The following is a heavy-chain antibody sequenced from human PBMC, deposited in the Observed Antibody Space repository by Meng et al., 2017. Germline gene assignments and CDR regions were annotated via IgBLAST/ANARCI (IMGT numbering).Heavy chain of an antibody. D-gene: IGHD1-26*01. CDR3: VRDKTVGATIFDC. J-gene: IGHJ4*02. V-gene: IGHV3-21*01. CDR1: GFTFSSYS. CDR2: ISSSSSYI. Sequence: GESLKISCAASGFTFSSYSMNWVRQAPGKGLEWVSSISSSSSYIYYADSVKGRFTISRDNAKNSLSLEMNSLRVEDTAVYYCVRDKTVGATIFDCWGQGTLVTVSS.